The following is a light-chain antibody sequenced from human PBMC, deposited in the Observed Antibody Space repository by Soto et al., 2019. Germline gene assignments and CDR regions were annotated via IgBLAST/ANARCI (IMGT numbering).Light chain of an antibody. V-gene: IGLV4-60*03. CDR2: LERSGSY. J-gene: IGLJ7*01. CDR1: SGYNTYT. CDR3: ETWDSNTHTV. Sequence: QSVLTQSSSASASLGSSVKLTCTLSSGYNTYTIAWHQQQPGKAPRYLMKLERSGSYDKGSGVPDRFSGSSSGADRYLTISNLQSEDEADYYCETWDSNTHTVFGGGTQLTVL.